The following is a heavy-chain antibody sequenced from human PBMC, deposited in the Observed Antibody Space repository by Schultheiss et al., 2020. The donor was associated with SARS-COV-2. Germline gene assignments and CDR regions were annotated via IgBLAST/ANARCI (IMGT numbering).Heavy chain of an antibody. CDR3: ARASRAAAGFDP. CDR2: IYYSGST. Sequence: SETLSLTCTVSGGSISSGGYYWSWIRQPPGKGLEWIGSIYYSGSTYYNPSLKSRATISVDTSKNQFSLKLSSVTAADTAVYYCARASRAAAGFDPWGQGTLVTVSS. V-gene: IGHV4-39*01. CDR1: GGSISSGGYY. J-gene: IGHJ5*02. D-gene: IGHD6-13*01.